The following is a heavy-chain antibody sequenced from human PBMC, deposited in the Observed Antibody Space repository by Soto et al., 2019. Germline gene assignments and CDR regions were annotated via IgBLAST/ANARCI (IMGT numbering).Heavy chain of an antibody. CDR1: GFTFSNAW. CDR2: IKSKTDGGTT. J-gene: IGHJ4*02. Sequence: EVQLVESGGGLVKPGGSLRLSCAASGFTFSNAWMSWVRQAPGKGLEWVGRIKSKTDGGTTDYAAPVKGRFTISRDDSKSIAYLQMNSLKTEDTAVYYCTREGSSWPLFDYWGQGTLVTVSS. D-gene: IGHD6-13*01. CDR3: TREGSSWPLFDY. V-gene: IGHV3-15*01.